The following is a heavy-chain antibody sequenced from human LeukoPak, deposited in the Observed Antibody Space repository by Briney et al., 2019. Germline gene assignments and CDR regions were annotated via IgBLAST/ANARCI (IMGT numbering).Heavy chain of an antibody. J-gene: IGHJ4*02. D-gene: IGHD3-22*01. CDR1: GFTFSSYW. Sequence: GGSLLLSSASAGFTFSSYWMHWVRPAPGKGLVWVSHSKSDGSSTSYADSAKGRFTISRDNAKNTLYLQMNSLRAEDTAVYYCATGDSGYYGYWGQGTLVTVSS. V-gene: IGHV3-74*01. CDR3: ATGDSGYYGY. CDR2: SKSDGSST.